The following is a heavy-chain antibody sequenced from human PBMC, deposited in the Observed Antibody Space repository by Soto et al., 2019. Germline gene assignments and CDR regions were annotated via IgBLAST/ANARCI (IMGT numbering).Heavy chain of an antibody. CDR2: ISSNGGST. CDR1: GFTFSSYA. J-gene: IGHJ4*02. D-gene: IGHD1-1*01. V-gene: IGHV3-64D*06. CDR3: VNDYEDGYNPILDY. Sequence: GGSLRLSCSASGFTFSSYAMHWVRQAPGKGLEYVSAISSNGGSTYYADSVKGRFTISRDNSKNTLYLQTSSLRAEDTAVYYCVNDYEDGYNPILDYWGQGTMVTVYS.